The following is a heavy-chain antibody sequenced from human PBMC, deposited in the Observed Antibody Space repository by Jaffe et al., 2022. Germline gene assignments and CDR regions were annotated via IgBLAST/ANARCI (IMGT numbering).Heavy chain of an antibody. CDR2: INHSGST. D-gene: IGHD3-3*01. CDR1: GGSFSGYY. Sequence: QVQLQQWGAGLLKPSETLSLTCAVYGGSFSGYYWSWIRQPPGKGLEWIGEINHSGSTNYNPSLKSRVTISVDTSKNQFSLKLSSVTAADTAVYYCARGKLYYDFWSGFESRFDPWGQGTLVTVSS. V-gene: IGHV4-34*01. J-gene: IGHJ5*02. CDR3: ARGKLYYDFWSGFESRFDP.